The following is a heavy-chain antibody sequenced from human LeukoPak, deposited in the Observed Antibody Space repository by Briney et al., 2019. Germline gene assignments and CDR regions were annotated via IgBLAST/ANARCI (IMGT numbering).Heavy chain of an antibody. CDR1: GGSISSSIYY. D-gene: IGHD2-8*01. CDR2: IHYSGTI. Sequence: SETLSLTCSVSGGSISSSIYYWGWIRQPPGKGLEWIGSIHYSGTIYYNPSLKSRVTISVDTSKNQFSLKLTSVTAADTAVYYCARTFCTNGFCYCFYWGQGTLVTVSS. J-gene: IGHJ4*02. CDR3: ARTFCTNGFCYCFY. V-gene: IGHV4-39*01.